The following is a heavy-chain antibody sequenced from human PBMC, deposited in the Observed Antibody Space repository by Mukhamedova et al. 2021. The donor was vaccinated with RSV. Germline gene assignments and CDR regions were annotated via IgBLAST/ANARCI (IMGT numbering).Heavy chain of an antibody. J-gene: IGHJ3*02. CDR3: SRGSVAAFDI. Sequence: GQRLEWMGWINAGNGNTKYSQTFQGRVTITRDTSASTAYMELSSLRSEDTAVYYRSRGSVAAFDIWGQWTMVTVSS. CDR2: INAGNGNT. V-gene: IGHV1-3*01.